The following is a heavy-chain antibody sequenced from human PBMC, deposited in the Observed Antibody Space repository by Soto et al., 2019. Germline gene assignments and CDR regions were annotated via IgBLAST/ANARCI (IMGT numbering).Heavy chain of an antibody. CDR3: AREGTYDSSGYYFPYFDY. V-gene: IGHV4-30-2*01. CDR2: IYHSGST. D-gene: IGHD3-22*01. Sequence: PSETLSLTWAVCGGSISSGGYSWSWIGQPPGKGLEWIGYIYHSGSTYYNPSLKSRVTISVDRSKNQFSLKLSSVTAADTAVYYCAREGTYDSSGYYFPYFDYWGQGTLVTVSS. J-gene: IGHJ4*02. CDR1: GGSISSGGYS.